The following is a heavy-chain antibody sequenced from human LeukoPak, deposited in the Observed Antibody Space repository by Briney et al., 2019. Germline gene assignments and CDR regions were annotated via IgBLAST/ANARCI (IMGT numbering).Heavy chain of an antibody. CDR1: GFTFNSYN. D-gene: IGHD3-22*01. CDR3: ARSDSSGYY. CDR2: ISSDSSTI. J-gene: IGHJ4*02. V-gene: IGHV3-48*02. Sequence: GRSLRLSCAASGFTFNSYNMNWVRQAPGKGLEWVSYISSDSSTIFYADSVKGRFTISRDNVKNSLFLQLNSLRDEDTAVYYCARSDSSGYYWGQGTLVTVSS.